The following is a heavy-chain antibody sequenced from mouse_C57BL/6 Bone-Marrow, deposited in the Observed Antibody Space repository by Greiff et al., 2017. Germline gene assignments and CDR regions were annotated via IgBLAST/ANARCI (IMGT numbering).Heavy chain of an antibody. D-gene: IGHD1-1*01. CDR3: TTGYCGSSQ. J-gene: IGHJ3*01. Sequence: EVQLQQSGAELVRPGASVKLSCTASGFNIKDDYMHWVKQRPEQGLEWIGWIDPENGDTESASKFQGKATITADTSSNTAYLQLSSLTSEDTAVYYCTTGYCGSSQGGQGTLVTVSA. V-gene: IGHV14-4*01. CDR1: GFNIKDDY. CDR2: IDPENGDT.